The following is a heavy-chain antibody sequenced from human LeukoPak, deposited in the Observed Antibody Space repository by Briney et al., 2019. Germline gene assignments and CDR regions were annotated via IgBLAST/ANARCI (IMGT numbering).Heavy chain of an antibody. CDR2: ISGSGGAGT. J-gene: IGHJ4*02. CDR1: GFTFSSYA. Sequence: PGGSLRLSCAGSGFTFSSYAMSWVRQAPGKGLEWVSTISGSGGAGTYYADSVKGRFNISRDNSKNTLYLQMNSLRAEHTAVYYCAKDSGSYLGGDYWGQGTLVTVSS. D-gene: IGHD1-26*01. V-gene: IGHV3-23*01. CDR3: AKDSGSYLGGDY.